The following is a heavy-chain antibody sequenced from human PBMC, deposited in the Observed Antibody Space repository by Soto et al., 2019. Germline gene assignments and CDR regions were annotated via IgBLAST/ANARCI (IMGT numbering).Heavy chain of an antibody. CDR1: GYIFNNYA. D-gene: IGHD6-13*01. J-gene: IGHJ6*02. V-gene: IGHV1-3*01. Sequence: ASVKVSCKASGYIFNNYALHWVRQAPGQSLEWMGWISAGNGDIKSSQKFQGRVTITADKSTSTAYMELSSLRSEDTAVYYCARDLIAAAQIYYYYGMDVWGQGTTVTVSS. CDR3: ARDLIAAAQIYYYYGMDV. CDR2: ISAGNGDI.